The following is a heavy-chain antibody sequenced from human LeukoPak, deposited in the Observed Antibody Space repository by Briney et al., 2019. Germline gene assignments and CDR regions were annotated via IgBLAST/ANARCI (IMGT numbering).Heavy chain of an antibody. Sequence: KSSETLSLTCAVYGGSFSGYYWSWIRHPPGKGLEWIGEINHSGSTNYNPSLKSRVTISVDTSKNQFSLKLSSVTAADTAVYYCARRYSSGWYDGGADYFDYWGQGTLVTVSP. D-gene: IGHD6-19*01. J-gene: IGHJ4*02. CDR3: ARRYSSGWYDGGADYFDY. CDR2: INHSGST. V-gene: IGHV4-34*01. CDR1: GGSFSGYY.